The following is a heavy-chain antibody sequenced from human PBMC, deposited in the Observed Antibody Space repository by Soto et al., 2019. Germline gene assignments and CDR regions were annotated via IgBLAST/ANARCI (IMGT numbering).Heavy chain of an antibody. D-gene: IGHD2-2*01. CDR1: GFTFSSYS. Sequence: PGGSLRLSCAASGFTFSSYSMNWVRQAPGKGLEWVSYISSSSSTIYYADSVKGRFTISRDNAKNSLYLQMNSLRAEDTAVYYCARGCSSTSCLTENEADAYDHWGPGTMVT. CDR3: ARGCSSTSCLTENEADAYDH. J-gene: IGHJ3*01. V-gene: IGHV3-48*01. CDR2: ISSSSSTI.